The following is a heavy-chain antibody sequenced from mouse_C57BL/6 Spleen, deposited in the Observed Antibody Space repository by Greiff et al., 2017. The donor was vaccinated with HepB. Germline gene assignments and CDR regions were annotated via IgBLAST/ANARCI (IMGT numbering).Heavy chain of an antibody. V-gene: IGHV1-72*01. CDR1: GYTFTSYW. CDR2: IDPNSGGT. J-gene: IGHJ1*03. Sequence: QVQLQQPGAELVKPGASVKLSCKASGYTFTSYWMHWVKQRPGRGLEWIGRIDPNSGGTKYNEKFKRKATLTVDKPSSTAYMQLSSLTSEDSAVYYCAREELTGTSYWYFDVWGTGTTVTVSS. CDR3: AREELTGTSYWYFDV. D-gene: IGHD4-1*01.